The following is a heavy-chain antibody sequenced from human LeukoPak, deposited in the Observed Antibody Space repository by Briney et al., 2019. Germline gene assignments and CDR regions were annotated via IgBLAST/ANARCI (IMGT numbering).Heavy chain of an antibody. CDR3: AKDRSATAMVKDY. D-gene: IGHD5-18*01. CDR1: GFTFSSYG. J-gene: IGHJ4*02. V-gene: IGHV3-30*18. CDR2: ISYDGSNK. Sequence: QPGRSLRLSCAASGFTFSSYGMHWVRQAPGKGLEWVAVISYDGSNKYYADSVKGRFTISRDNSKNTLYLQMNSLRAEDTGVYYCAKDRSATAMVKDYWGQGTLVTVSS.